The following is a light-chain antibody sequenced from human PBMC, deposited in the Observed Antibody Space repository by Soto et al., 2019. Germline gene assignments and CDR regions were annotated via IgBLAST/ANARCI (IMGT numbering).Light chain of an antibody. CDR2: GNS. J-gene: IGLJ3*02. CDR1: SSNIGAGYD. Sequence: QSVLTQPPSVSGAPGQRVTISCTGGSSNIGAGYDVHWYQQFPGTAPKLLIYGNSNRPSGVPDRFSGSKSGTSASLDITGLQAGDEADYYCQSYDSSLSGSTVFGGGTKLTV. CDR3: QSYDSSLSGSTV. V-gene: IGLV1-40*01.